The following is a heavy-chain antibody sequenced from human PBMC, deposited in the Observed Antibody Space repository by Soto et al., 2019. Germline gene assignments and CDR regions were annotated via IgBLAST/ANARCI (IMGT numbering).Heavy chain of an antibody. CDR3: ARHYGDGYDYLDY. CDR1: GWSISSYY. CDR2: IYYRANP. J-gene: IGHJ4*02. Sequence: QVQLQESGPGLVKPSETLSLTCTVSGWSISSYYWSWIRHPPGKGLEWIGYIYYRANPNYNPSLKSRVTISQDTSKNQLSLKLSSVTAADTAVYYCARHYGDGYDYLDYWGQGTLVTVSS. D-gene: IGHD5-12*01. V-gene: IGHV4-59*08.